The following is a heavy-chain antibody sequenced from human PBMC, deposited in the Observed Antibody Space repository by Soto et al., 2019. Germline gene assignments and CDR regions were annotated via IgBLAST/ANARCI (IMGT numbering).Heavy chain of an antibody. J-gene: IGHJ4*02. CDR3: TLSFITMLVVASDY. Sequence: GGSLRLSCTASGFTFGDYAMSWFRQAPGKGLEWVGFIRSKAYGGTTEYAASVKGRFTISRDDSKSIAYLQMNSLKTEDTAVYYCTLSFITMLVVASDYWGQGTLVTVSS. V-gene: IGHV3-49*03. CDR2: IRSKAYGGTT. CDR1: GFTFGDYA. D-gene: IGHD3-22*01.